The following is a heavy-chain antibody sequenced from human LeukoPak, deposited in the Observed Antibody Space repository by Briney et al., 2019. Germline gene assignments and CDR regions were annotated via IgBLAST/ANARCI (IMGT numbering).Heavy chain of an antibody. CDR2: IKQDGSEK. V-gene: IGHV3-7*01. CDR3: ARVGVDYDILTGYYFFDY. Sequence: GGSLRLSCAASGFTFSSYWMSWVRQAPGKGLEWLANIKQDGSEKYYVDSVKGRFTISRDNAKNSLYLQMNSLRAEDTAVYYCARVGVDYDILTGYYFFDYWGQGTLVTVSS. CDR1: GFTFSSYW. J-gene: IGHJ4*02. D-gene: IGHD3-9*01.